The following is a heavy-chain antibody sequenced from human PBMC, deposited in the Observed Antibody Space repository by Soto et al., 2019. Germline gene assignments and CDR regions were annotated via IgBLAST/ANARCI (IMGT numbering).Heavy chain of an antibody. CDR3: AGGQNWNYSYYYYYYYYMDV. V-gene: IGHV4-34*01. CDR1: GGSFSGYY. CDR2: INHSGST. D-gene: IGHD1-7*01. J-gene: IGHJ6*03. Sequence: TSETLSLTCAVYGGSFSGYYWSWIRQPPGKGLEWIGEINHSGSTNYNPSLKSRVTISVDTSKNQFSLKLSSVTAADTAVYYYAGGQNWNYSYYYYYYYYMDVWGKGTTVTVSS.